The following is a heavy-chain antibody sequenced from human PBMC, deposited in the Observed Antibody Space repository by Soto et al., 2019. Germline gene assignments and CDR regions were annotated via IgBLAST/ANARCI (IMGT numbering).Heavy chain of an antibody. J-gene: IGHJ3*02. CDR3: ARQEQQLPRGAFDI. V-gene: IGHV4-39*01. D-gene: IGHD6-13*01. CDR2: IYYSGST. CDR1: GGSISSSSYY. Sequence: QLQLQESGPGLVKPSETLSLTCTVSGGSISSSSYYWGWIRQPPGKGLEWIGSIYYSGSTYYNPSLKSRVTISVDTSKNQFSLKLSSVTAADTAVYYCARQEQQLPRGAFDIWGQGTMVTVSS.